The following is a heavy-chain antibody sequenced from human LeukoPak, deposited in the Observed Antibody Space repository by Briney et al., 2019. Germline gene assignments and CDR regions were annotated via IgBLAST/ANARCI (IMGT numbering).Heavy chain of an antibody. CDR2: ISSSSSYI. V-gene: IGHV3-21*01. D-gene: IGHD3-22*01. Sequence: SGGSLRLSCAASGFTFSSYSMNWVRQAPGKGLEWVSSISSSSSYIYYADSVKGRFAISRDNAKNSLYLQMNSLRAEDTAVYYCARPYYDSSGYYEPNYFDYWGQGTLVTVSS. CDR3: ARPYYDSSGYYEPNYFDY. J-gene: IGHJ4*02. CDR1: GFTFSSYS.